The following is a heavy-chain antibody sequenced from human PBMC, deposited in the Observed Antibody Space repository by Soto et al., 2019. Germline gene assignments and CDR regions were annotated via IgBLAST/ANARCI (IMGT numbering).Heavy chain of an antibody. CDR3: ARVKSGKDDSGYYYGMDV. V-gene: IGHV1-69*13. J-gene: IGHJ6*02. Sequence: SVKVSCTASGGTFSSYAISWVRQAPGQGLEWMGGIIPIFGTANYAQKFQGRVTITADESTSTAYMELSSLRSEDTAVYYCARVKSGKDDSGYYYGMDVWGQGTTVTVSS. CDR1: GGTFSSYA. CDR2: IIPIFGTA. D-gene: IGHD3-22*01.